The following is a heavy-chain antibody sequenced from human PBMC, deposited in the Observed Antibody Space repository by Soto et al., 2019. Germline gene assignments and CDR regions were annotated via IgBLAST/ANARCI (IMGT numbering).Heavy chain of an antibody. J-gene: IGHJ4*02. Sequence: GASVKVSCKASGYTFTTYYIHWVRQAPGQGLEWMGVINPSGGGTNYAQKFQGRITMTRDTSTSTVYMDLRSLRSEDTAVYYCATTYDSITFYFDRWGPGTLVTVSS. CDR3: ATTYDSITFYFDR. V-gene: IGHV1-46*03. CDR1: GYTFTTYY. CDR2: INPSGGGT. D-gene: IGHD1-20*01.